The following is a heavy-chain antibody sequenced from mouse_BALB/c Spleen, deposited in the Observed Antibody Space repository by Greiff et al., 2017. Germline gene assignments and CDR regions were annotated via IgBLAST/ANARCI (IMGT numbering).Heavy chain of an antibody. CDR2: IDPANGNT. CDR3: ARVVDWYFDV. D-gene: IGHD1-1*01. J-gene: IGHJ1*01. V-gene: IGHV14-3*02. Sequence: EVRLQQSGAELVKPGASVKLSCTASGFNIKDTYMHWVKQRPEQGLEWIGRIDPANGNTKYDPKFQGKATITADTSSNTAYLQLSSLTSEDTAVYYCARVVDWYFDVWGAGTTVTVSS. CDR1: GFNIKDTY.